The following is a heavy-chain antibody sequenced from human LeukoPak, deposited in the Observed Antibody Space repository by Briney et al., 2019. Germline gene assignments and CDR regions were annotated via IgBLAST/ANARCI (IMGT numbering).Heavy chain of an antibody. CDR1: GFTFSSYS. J-gene: IGHJ4*02. Sequence: GGSLRLSCAASGFTFSSYSMNWVRQAPGKGLEWVSSISSSSSCYIYYAAAVKGRFTISRDDAKKSLYLLMNSLRAEDTAVYYCARDYLGQGPYSSSEIDYWGQGTLVTVSS. V-gene: IGHV3-21*01. CDR2: ISSSSSCYI. D-gene: IGHD6-13*01. CDR3: ARDYLGQGPYSSSEIDY.